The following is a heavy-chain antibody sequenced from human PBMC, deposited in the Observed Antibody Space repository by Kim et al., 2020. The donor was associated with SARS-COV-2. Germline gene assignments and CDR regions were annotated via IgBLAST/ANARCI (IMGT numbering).Heavy chain of an antibody. V-gene: IGHV4-59*01. D-gene: IGHD6-19*01. CDR1: GGSISSYY. CDR3: ARWLGSSGWYNWFDP. CDR2: IYYSGST. Sequence: SETLSLTCTVSGGSISSYYWSWIRQPPGKGLEWIGYIYYSGSTNYNPSLKSRVTISVDTSKNQFSLKLSSVTAADTAVYYCARWLGSSGWYNWFDPWGQGTLVTVSS. J-gene: IGHJ5*02.